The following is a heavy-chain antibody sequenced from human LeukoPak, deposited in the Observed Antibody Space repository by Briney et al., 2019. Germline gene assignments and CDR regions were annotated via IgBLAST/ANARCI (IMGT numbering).Heavy chain of an antibody. Sequence: GGSLRLSCAASGFTFSSYGMHWVRQAPGKGLEWVAVIWYDGSNKYYADSVKGRFTISRDNSKNTLYLQMNSLRAEDTAVYYCARGSLPYCGGDCSIDYWGQGTLVTVSS. CDR3: ARGSLPYCGGDCSIDY. V-gene: IGHV3-33*01. CDR2: IWYDGSNK. J-gene: IGHJ4*02. D-gene: IGHD2-21*02. CDR1: GFTFSSYG.